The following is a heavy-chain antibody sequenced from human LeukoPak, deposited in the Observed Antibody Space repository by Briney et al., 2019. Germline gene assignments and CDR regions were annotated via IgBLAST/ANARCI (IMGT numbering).Heavy chain of an antibody. Sequence: SETLSLTCAVYGGSSSGYSWSWIRQPPGKGLEWIGYIYHSGSTYYNPSLKSRVTISVDRSKNQFSLKLSSVTAADTAVYYCARVEGGDYDSYYFDYWGQGTLVTVSS. CDR3: ARVEGGDYDSYYFDY. J-gene: IGHJ4*02. CDR2: IYHSGST. D-gene: IGHD4-17*01. V-gene: IGHV4-30-2*01. CDR1: GGSSSGYS.